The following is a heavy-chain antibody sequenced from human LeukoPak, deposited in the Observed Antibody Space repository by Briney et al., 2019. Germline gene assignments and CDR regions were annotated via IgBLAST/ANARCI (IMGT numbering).Heavy chain of an antibody. J-gene: IGHJ4*02. CDR3: ARGFRSREDYKDFDY. D-gene: IGHD5-24*01. Sequence: SETLSLTCADYGGSFSGYYWTWIRQPPGKGLEWIGEINHSESTNYNPSLKSRVTISVDTSKNQFSLKLSSVTAADTALYYCARGFRSREDYKDFDYWGQGTLVTVSS. CDR1: GGSFSGYY. V-gene: IGHV4-34*01. CDR2: INHSEST.